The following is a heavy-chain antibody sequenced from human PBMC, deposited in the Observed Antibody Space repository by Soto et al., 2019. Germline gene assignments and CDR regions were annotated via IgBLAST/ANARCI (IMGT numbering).Heavy chain of an antibody. CDR1: GLAFDDYA. V-gene: IGHV3-9*01. Sequence: EVQLVESGGGLVQPGRSLRLSCAASGLAFDDYAMHWVRQTPGKGLEWVSGMGWNPIRIGYAGSVKGRFTISRDKAKKSLYLQMGSLRIEDTALYCCVRGRIRGNSGWGGEFDYGGQGVLVTVSS. CDR2: MGWNPIRI. CDR3: VRGRIRGNSGWGGEFDY. J-gene: IGHJ4*02. D-gene: IGHD6-19*01.